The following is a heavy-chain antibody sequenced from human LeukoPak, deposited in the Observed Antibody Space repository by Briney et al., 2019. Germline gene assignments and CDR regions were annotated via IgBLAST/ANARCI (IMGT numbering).Heavy chain of an antibody. V-gene: IGHV1-46*01. CDR3: AKCRVSSSGSADY. Sequence: ASVKVSCKASGYTFTSYYMHWVRQAPEQGLEWMGKINPSGGSTTYAQKFQGRVTMTRDTSTSTVYMELSSLRSEDTAVYYCAKCRVSSSGSADYWGQGTLVTVSS. D-gene: IGHD6-19*01. CDR2: INPSGGST. J-gene: IGHJ4*02. CDR1: GYTFTSYY.